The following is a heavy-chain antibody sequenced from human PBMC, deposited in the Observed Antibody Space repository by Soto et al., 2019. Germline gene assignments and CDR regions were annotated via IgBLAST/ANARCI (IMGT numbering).Heavy chain of an antibody. CDR1: GFTVSNNY. D-gene: IGHD2-2*02. J-gene: IGHJ4*02. Sequence: EVQLVETGGGLIQPGGSLRLSSAASGFTVSNNYMSWVRQAPAKGLEWVSLIYSSGSTFYADSVKGRFTISRDNSKNTLFLQMNSLRAEDTAVYFCATYTSLDYWGQGTLVTVSS. CDR3: ATYTSLDY. CDR2: IYSSGST. V-gene: IGHV3-53*02.